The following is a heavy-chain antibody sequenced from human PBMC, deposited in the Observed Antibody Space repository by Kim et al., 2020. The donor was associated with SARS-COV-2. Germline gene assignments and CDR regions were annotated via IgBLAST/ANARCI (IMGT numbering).Heavy chain of an antibody. Sequence: GGSLRLSCAASGFFFGGHWMGWVRQAPEKGLEWVANIKEDASEKYYMDSVRGRFTISRDNARNSLYLQMSSLRAEDTAVYYCARVHAGRPYDYWGQGTLV. CDR2: IKEDASEK. V-gene: IGHV3-7*03. CDR3: ARVHAGRPYDY. CDR1: GFFFGGHW. J-gene: IGHJ4*02.